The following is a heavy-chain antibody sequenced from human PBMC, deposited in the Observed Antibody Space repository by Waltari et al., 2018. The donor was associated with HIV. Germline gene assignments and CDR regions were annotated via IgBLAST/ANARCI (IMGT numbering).Heavy chain of an antibody. Sequence: QVQLVQSGAEVKKPGASVKVSCKASGYTSTGHYRPWVRQAPGQGLEWMGWINPNSGGTNYAQKFQGRVTMTRDTSISTAYMELSRLRSDDTAVYYCARTFLYCSGGTCYFDYWGQGTLVTVSS. CDR3: ARTFLYCSGGTCYFDY. CDR2: INPNSGGT. D-gene: IGHD2-15*01. J-gene: IGHJ4*02. CDR1: GYTSTGHY. V-gene: IGHV1-2*02.